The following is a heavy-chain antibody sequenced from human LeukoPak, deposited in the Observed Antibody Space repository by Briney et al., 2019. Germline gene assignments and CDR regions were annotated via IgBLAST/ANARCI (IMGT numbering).Heavy chain of an antibody. CDR1: GGSISSYY. CDR2: IYTTGST. J-gene: IGHJ4*02. CDR3: ASGGTIFGVVIDY. V-gene: IGHV4-4*07. Sequence: PSETLSLTCTVSGGSISSYYWTWIRQPAGKGLEWIGRIYTTGSTNYNPSLNSRVTMSVDTSKNQFSLKLSSVTAADTAVYYCASGGTIFGVVIDYWGQGTLVTVSS. D-gene: IGHD3-3*01.